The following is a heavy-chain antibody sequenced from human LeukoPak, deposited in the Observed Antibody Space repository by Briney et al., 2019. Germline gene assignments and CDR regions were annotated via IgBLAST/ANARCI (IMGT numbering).Heavy chain of an antibody. D-gene: IGHD2-15*01. J-gene: IGHJ6*03. Sequence: SQTLSLTCAISGDSVSSNSAAWNWIRQSPSRGLEWLGRTYYRSKWYNDYAVSVKSRITINPDASKNQFSLQLNSVTPEDTAVYYCARAVGAPQSRDYYYYMDVWGKGTTVSISS. CDR1: GDSVSSNSAA. V-gene: IGHV6-1*01. CDR2: TYYRSKWYN. CDR3: ARAVGAPQSRDYYYYMDV.